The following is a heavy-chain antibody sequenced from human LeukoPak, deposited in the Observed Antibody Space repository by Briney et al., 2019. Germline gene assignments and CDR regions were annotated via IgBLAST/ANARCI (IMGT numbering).Heavy chain of an antibody. Sequence: SETLSLTCTVSGGSISSYYWSWIRQPPGKGLDWIGYIYYSGSTNYNPSLKSRVTISVDTSKNQFSLKLSSVTAADTAVYYCARHSDYYDAFDIWGQGTMVTVSS. D-gene: IGHD3-10*01. J-gene: IGHJ3*02. CDR3: ARHSDYYDAFDI. CDR1: GGSISSYY. CDR2: IYYSGST. V-gene: IGHV4-59*08.